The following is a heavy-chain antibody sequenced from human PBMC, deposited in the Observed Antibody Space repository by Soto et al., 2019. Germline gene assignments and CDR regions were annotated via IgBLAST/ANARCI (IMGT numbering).Heavy chain of an antibody. CDR3: ARAMYYYGSGTVWFDP. D-gene: IGHD3-10*01. CDR1: GGSISSYY. J-gene: IGHJ5*02. Sequence: SETLSLTCTVSGGSISSYYWSWIRQPPGKGLEWIGYIYYSGSTNYNPSLKSRVTISVDTSKNQFSLKLSSVTAADTAVYYCARAMYYYGSGTVWFDPWGQGTLVPVSS. V-gene: IGHV4-59*01. CDR2: IYYSGST.